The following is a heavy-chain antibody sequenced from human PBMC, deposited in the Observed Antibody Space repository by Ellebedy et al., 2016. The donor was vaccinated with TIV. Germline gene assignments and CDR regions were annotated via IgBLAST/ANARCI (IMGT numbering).Heavy chain of an antibody. D-gene: IGHD1-26*01. Sequence: MPSETLSLTCTVSGGPITSGSYFWGWIRQPPGKGLEWIGSLYHSWVTHYNPSLNRRITISVDTSTNQVSLKVSSVTAADTAVYYCARRRGGASYYYYHGLDVWGQGTTVTVSS. CDR2: LYHSWVT. CDR1: GGPITSGSYF. V-gene: IGHV4-39*01. J-gene: IGHJ6*02. CDR3: ARRRGGASYYYYHGLDV.